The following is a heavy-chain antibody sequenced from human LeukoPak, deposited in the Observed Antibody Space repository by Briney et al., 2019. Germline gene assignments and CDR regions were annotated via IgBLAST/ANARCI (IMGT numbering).Heavy chain of an antibody. V-gene: IGHV4-39*07. D-gene: IGHD6-19*01. CDR2: IYHSGST. CDR3: ARGTSSGWDHYFYS. CDR1: GGSIRRADYY. J-gene: IGHJ4*02. Sequence: PSETLSLTCTVSGGSIRRADYYWAWIRQSPGKGLEWIGSIYHSGSTYYNPSLQSRVTKSVDTSKNQFSLKLSSVTAADTDVYFCARGTSSGWDHYFYSWGQGTQVTVSS.